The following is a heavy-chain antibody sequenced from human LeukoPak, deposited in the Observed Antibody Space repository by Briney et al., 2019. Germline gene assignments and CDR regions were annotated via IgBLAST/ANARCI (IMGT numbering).Heavy chain of an antibody. CDR2: ISGSSSTI. V-gene: IGHV3-48*01. D-gene: IGHD6-19*01. CDR1: GFHFSSYR. CDR3: ARYSTIAVAGKELHAFDI. J-gene: IGHJ3*02. Sequence: GGSLRLSCAASGFHFSSYRMIWVRQAPGKGLEWLSSISGSSSTIYYADSVKGRFTISRDNSKNTLYFQMNSLRAEDTAVYYCARYSTIAVAGKELHAFDIWGQGTMVTVSS.